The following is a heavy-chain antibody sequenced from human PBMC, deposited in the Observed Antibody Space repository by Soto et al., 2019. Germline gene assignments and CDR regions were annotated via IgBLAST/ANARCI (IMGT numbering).Heavy chain of an antibody. J-gene: IGHJ4*02. D-gene: IGHD1-1*01. CDR1: GFTFSGYN. CDR2: IKSDSSCI. V-gene: IGHV3-48*02. Sequence: EVQLVESGGGLVQPGGSLRLSCAASGFTFSGYNMNWIRQAPGKGLEWVSCIKSDSSCIWYAVSVKGRFTMSRDNAKNSLHLQMNSLRDEDTAVYFCARCANWYSEYCGQGTLVAGSS. CDR3: ARCANWYSEY.